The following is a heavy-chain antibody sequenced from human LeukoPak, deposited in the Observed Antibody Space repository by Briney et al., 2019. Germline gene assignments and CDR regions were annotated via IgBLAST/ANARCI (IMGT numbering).Heavy chain of an antibody. CDR2: INPNSSNT. Sequence: GASVKVSCKASGDTFTSYDINWVRKATGQGLEWMGWINPNSSNTGYAQKFQGIVTFTRNNSIVTAYMELSSLRSEYTAVYYCARRHHCLGEYYFDYWGQGTLVTVSS. V-gene: IGHV1-8*03. CDR3: ARRHHCLGEYYFDY. CDR1: GDTFTSYD. J-gene: IGHJ4*02. D-gene: IGHD3-10*01.